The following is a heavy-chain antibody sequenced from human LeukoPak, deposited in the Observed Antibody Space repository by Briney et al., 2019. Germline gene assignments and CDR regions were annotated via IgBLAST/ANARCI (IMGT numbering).Heavy chain of an antibody. CDR1: GGSISSYY. J-gene: IGHJ3*02. V-gene: IGHV4-59*08. CDR3: ARLGEGAFDT. Sequence: SETLSLTCTVSGGSISSYYWSWIRQPPGKGLEWIGYIYYSGSTNYNPSLKSRVTISVDTSKNQFSLKLSSVTAADTAMYYCARLGEGAFDTWGQGTMVTVSS. CDR2: IYYSGST.